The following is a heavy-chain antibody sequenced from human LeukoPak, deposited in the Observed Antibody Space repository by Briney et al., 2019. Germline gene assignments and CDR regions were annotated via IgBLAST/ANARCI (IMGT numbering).Heavy chain of an antibody. CDR2: IRPDGRHE. J-gene: IGHJ3*02. V-gene: IGHV3-7*01. D-gene: IGHD2/OR15-2a*01. Sequence: PGGCLRLSCAASGFPFSNYWMTWVRQAPGKGLEWVANIRPDGRHEFYVDSLRGRFTISRDNAKNSLYLQMNSLRAEDTAVYYCAREGRLLGAFDIWGQGTMVTVSS. CDR3: AREGRLLGAFDI. CDR1: GFPFSNYW.